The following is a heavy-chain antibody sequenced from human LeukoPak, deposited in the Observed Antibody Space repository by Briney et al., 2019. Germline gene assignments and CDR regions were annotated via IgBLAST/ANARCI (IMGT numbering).Heavy chain of an antibody. CDR2: IWFVGRKK. J-gene: IGHJ4*02. Sequence: PGGSLRPSCAASGFTFSTHGMHWVRQAPGKGLEWVAEIWFVGRKKYYLDSVKGRFTISRDNSKNTLYLQMNSLRAEDTAMYYCAGGDSETYHFDYWGQGTLVTVSS. CDR3: AGGDSETYHFDY. V-gene: IGHV3-33*03. D-gene: IGHD1-26*01. CDR1: GFTFSTHG.